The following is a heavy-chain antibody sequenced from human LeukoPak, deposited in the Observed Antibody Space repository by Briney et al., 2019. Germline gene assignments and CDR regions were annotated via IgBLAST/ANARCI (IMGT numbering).Heavy chain of an antibody. V-gene: IGHV3-30*04. CDR2: ISYDGNDK. J-gene: IGHJ3*02. Sequence: PGGSLRLSCAASGFTFSSYAMHWVRQAPGKGLEGVTVISYDGNDKFYADSVKGRFTISRDNSKNSLYLQMNSLRTEDTAVYYCARSVPSTSTYRNPIDIWGQGTMVTVSS. D-gene: IGHD2-2*01. CDR1: GFTFSSYA. CDR3: ARSVPSTSTYRNPIDI.